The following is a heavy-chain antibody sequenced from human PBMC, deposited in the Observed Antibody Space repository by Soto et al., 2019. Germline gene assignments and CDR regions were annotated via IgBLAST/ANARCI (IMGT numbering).Heavy chain of an antibody. D-gene: IGHD4-4*01. CDR2: IYYSGST. CDR1: GGSISSSSYY. J-gene: IGHJ5*02. CDR3: ARSDDYSNYGWFDP. Sequence: PSETLSLTCTVSGGSISSSSYYWGWIRQPPGKGLEWIGSIYYSGSTYYNPSLKSRVTISVDTSKNQFSLKLRSVTAADTAVYYCARSDDYSNYGWFDPWGQGTLVTVSS. V-gene: IGHV4-39*01.